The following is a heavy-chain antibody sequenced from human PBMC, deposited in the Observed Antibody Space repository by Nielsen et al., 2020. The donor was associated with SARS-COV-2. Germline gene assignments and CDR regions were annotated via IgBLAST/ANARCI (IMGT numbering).Heavy chain of an antibody. V-gene: IGHV5-51*01. CDR3: VRGYNYGYSGMDV. D-gene: IGHD5-18*01. Sequence: GESLKISCKGSGYTFSGYWIGWVRQMPGKGLEWMGIIYPGDSDTRYSPSFQGQVTISADKSISTAYLQWSSLKASDTAMYFCVRGYNYGYSGMDVWGQGTTVTVSS. CDR2: IYPGDSDT. J-gene: IGHJ6*02. CDR1: GYTFSGYW.